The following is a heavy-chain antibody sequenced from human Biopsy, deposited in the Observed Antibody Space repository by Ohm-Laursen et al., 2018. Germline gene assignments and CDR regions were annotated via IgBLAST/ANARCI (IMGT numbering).Heavy chain of an antibody. CDR1: GDSVSSNAVA. Sequence: QTLSLTCAISGDSVSSNAVAWNWIRQSPSRGLEWLGRTIYRSKWSNDYAVSVKNRITIDPDTSKNQFSLQLNSVTPEDTAIYYCARGRYAAFDIWGQGTKVTISS. J-gene: IGHJ3*02. V-gene: IGHV6-1*01. D-gene: IGHD3-9*01. CDR3: ARGRYAAFDI. CDR2: TIYRSKWSN.